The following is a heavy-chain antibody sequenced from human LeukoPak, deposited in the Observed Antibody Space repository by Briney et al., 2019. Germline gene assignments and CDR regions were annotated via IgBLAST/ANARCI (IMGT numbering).Heavy chain of an antibody. J-gene: IGHJ1*01. V-gene: IGHV3-23*01. CDR1: GFTFSSYA. Sequence: GGSLRLSCAASGFTFSSYAMSWVRQAPGKGLEWVSAISGSGGSTYYADSVKGRFTISRDNSKNTLYLRMNSLRAEDTAVYYCAKDRSYDSSGYYPEYFQHWGQGTLVTVSS. CDR3: AKDRSYDSSGYYPEYFQH. D-gene: IGHD3-22*01. CDR2: ISGSGGST.